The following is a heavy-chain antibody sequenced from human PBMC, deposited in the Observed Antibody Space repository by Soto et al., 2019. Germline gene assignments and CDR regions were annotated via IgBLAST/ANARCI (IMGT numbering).Heavy chain of an antibody. Sequence: GGSLRLSCAASGVTFSSYAMSWVRQAPGKGLAWVSGISVSGGSTYYADSVKGRFTISRDNSKNTLYLQMNSLRAEDTAVYYCASNKRYDPPDYWGQGTLVTVSS. D-gene: IGHD3-16*01. CDR2: ISVSGGST. J-gene: IGHJ4*02. CDR3: ASNKRYDPPDY. V-gene: IGHV3-23*01. CDR1: GVTFSSYA.